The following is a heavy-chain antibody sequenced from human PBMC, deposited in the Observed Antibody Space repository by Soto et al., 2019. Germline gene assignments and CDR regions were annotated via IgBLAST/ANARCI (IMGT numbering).Heavy chain of an antibody. Sequence: ASVKVSCKASGYTFTSYGISWVRQAPGQGLEWMGWINAYNGNTNYAQKLQGRVTMTTDTSTSTAYMELRSLRSDDTAVYYCARVKGRGYSYGSWFDPWGQGTLVTVSS. CDR3: ARVKGRGYSYGSWFDP. CDR2: INAYNGNT. CDR1: GYTFTSYG. V-gene: IGHV1-18*04. D-gene: IGHD5-18*01. J-gene: IGHJ5*02.